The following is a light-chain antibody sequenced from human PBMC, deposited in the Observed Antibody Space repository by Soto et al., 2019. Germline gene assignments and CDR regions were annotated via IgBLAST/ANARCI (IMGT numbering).Light chain of an antibody. V-gene: IGKV3-11*01. CDR2: DAS. Sequence: IVLTQSPATLSLSPWERATLSCRASQSVSSYLGWFQHKPGQTPRLLIYDASNRATGIPARFSGSRSGPDFTLTISSLQPEDFATYYCQQSYSSPPTFGQGTKVDIK. J-gene: IGKJ1*01. CDR1: QSVSSY. CDR3: QQSYSSPPT.